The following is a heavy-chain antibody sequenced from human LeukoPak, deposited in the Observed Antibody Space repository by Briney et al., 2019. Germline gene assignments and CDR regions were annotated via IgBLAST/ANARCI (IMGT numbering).Heavy chain of an antibody. D-gene: IGHD3-16*02. Sequence: VASVKVSCKASGYTFTGYYMHWVRQAPGQGLEWMGWINPTSGATNYAQKFQGRVTMTRDTSISTAYMGLSRLRSDDTAVYYCAREKSEDYDYVWGSYPPLYYYGMDVWGQGTTVTVSS. J-gene: IGHJ6*02. CDR2: INPTSGAT. V-gene: IGHV1-2*02. CDR1: GYTFTGYY. CDR3: AREKSEDYDYVWGSYPPLYYYGMDV.